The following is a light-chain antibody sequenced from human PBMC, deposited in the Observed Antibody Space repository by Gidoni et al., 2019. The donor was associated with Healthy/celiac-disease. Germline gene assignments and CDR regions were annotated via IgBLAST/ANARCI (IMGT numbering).Light chain of an antibody. J-gene: IGKJ3*01. CDR1: QDISNY. CDR2: DAS. V-gene: IGKV1-33*01. Sequence: DILMTQSPSSLSASVGDRVTITCQARQDISNYLNWYQQKPGKAPKLLIYDASNLETGVPSRFSGSGSGTDFTFTISSLQPEDIATYYCQQYDNLLITFGPGTKVDIK. CDR3: QQYDNLLIT.